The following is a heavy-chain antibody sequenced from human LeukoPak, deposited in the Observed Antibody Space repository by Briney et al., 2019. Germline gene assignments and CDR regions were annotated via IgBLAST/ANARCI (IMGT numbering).Heavy chain of an antibody. CDR3: ARDTRSSTWHAAPTVDYYYYGMDV. D-gene: IGHD6-13*01. CDR2: LYSGGNT. Sequence: GGSLRLSCAASGFTVSSNYMNWVRQAPGKGLEWVSILYSGGNTYYADSVRGRFTISRDNSKNTLYLQMNSLRAEDTAVNYCARDTRSSTWHAAPTVDYYYYGMDVWGQGTTVTVSS. J-gene: IGHJ6*02. CDR1: GFTVSSNY. V-gene: IGHV3-53*01.